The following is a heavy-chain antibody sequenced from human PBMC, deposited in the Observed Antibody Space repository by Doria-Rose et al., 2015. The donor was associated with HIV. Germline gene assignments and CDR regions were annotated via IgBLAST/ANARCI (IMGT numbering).Heavy chain of an antibody. CDR2: IFSDDER. J-gene: IGHJ4*02. D-gene: IGHD6-13*01. CDR1: GVSLSSPGMS. CDR3: ARIKSSRWYHKYYFDF. V-gene: IGHV2-26*01. Sequence: SGPVLVKPTETLTLTCTVSGVSLSSPGMSVGWIRQPPGKALEWLANIFSDDERSYKTSLKSRLTISRCTSKSQVVLTMTDMDPVDTATYYCARIKSSRWYHKYYFDFWGQGTLVIVSA.